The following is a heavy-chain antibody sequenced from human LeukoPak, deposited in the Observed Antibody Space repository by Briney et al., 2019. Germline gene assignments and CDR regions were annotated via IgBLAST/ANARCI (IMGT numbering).Heavy chain of an antibody. V-gene: IGHV3-11*01. CDR2: ISSSGSTI. J-gene: IGHJ4*02. CDR3: ARGGVLRYFDWLSVPYYFDY. CDR1: GFTFSDYY. Sequence: PGGSLRLSCAASGFTFSDYYMSWIRQAPGKGLEWVSYISSSGSTIYYADSVKGRFTISRDNAKNSLYLQMNSLGAEDTAVYYCARGGVLRYFDWLSVPYYFDYWGQGTLVTVSS. D-gene: IGHD3-9*01.